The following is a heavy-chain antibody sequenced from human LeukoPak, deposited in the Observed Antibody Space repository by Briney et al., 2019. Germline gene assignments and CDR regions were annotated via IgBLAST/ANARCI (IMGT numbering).Heavy chain of an antibody. Sequence: PGESLQISCKGSGYSFTSYWIGWVRQLPGKGLGWMGIIYPGDSDTRYSPSFQGQVTISADKSISTAYLQWSSLKASDTAMYYCARQPRIAAAGHFDYWGQGTLVTVSS. D-gene: IGHD6-13*01. CDR2: IYPGDSDT. CDR3: ARQPRIAAAGHFDY. CDR1: GYSFTSYW. J-gene: IGHJ4*02. V-gene: IGHV5-51*01.